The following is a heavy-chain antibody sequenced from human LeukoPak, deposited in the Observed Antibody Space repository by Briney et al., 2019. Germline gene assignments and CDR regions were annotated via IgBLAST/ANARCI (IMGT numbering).Heavy chain of an antibody. CDR3: ARDSGWWRFDF. Sequence: PGGSLRLSCAGAGFTFSTHTINWVRQAPGKGLEWVSSISSSSAYIYYADSVKGRFTISRNNAKNSLYLQMNSLRAEDTAVYYCARDSGWWRFDFWGQGTLVNVSS. V-gene: IGHV3-21*04. CDR1: GFTFSTHT. CDR2: ISSSSAYI. D-gene: IGHD6-13*01. J-gene: IGHJ4*02.